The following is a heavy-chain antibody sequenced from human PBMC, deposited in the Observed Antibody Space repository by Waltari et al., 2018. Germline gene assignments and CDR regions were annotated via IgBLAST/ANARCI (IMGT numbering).Heavy chain of an antibody. CDR3: ARDSSGNCSGGSCYYYYYMDV. J-gene: IGHJ6*03. V-gene: IGHV4-59*01. Sequence: QVQLQESGPGLVKPSEPLSLPCTVSGGSISSYYWRWIRQHPGKGREWIGYIYYSGSTNYNPSLKSRVTISVDTSKNQFSLKLSSVTAADTAVYYCARDSSGNCSGGSCYYYYYMDVWGKGTTVTVSS. D-gene: IGHD2-15*01. CDR2: IYYSGST. CDR1: GGSISSYY.